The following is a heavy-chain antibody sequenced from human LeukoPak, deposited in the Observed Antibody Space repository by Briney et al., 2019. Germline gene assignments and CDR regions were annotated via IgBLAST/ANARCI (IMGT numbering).Heavy chain of an antibody. D-gene: IGHD6-13*01. V-gene: IGHV4-39*01. CDR3: ASKYSSSWYPQYYYYYYMDV. CDR1: GGSISSNNYY. Sequence: PSETLSLTCTVSGGSISSNNYYWGWIRQPPGKGLEWIGSIYYSGSTYYNPSLKSRVTISVDTSKNQFSLKLSSVTAADTAVYYCASKYSSSWYPQYYYYYYMDVWGKGTTVTVSS. CDR2: IYYSGST. J-gene: IGHJ6*03.